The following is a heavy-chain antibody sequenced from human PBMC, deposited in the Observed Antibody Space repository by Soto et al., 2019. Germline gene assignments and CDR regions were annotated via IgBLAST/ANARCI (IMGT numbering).Heavy chain of an antibody. CDR3: ARHKGLAPYYYYGMDV. CDR1: GYSFTSYW. J-gene: IGHJ6*02. CDR2: IYLGDSDT. V-gene: IGHV5-51*01. Sequence: PGESLKISCKGSGYSFTSYWIGWVRQMPGKGLEWMGIIYLGDSDTRYSPSFQGQVTISADKSISTAYLQWSSLKASDTAMYYCARHKGLAPYYYYGMDVWGQGTTVTVSS.